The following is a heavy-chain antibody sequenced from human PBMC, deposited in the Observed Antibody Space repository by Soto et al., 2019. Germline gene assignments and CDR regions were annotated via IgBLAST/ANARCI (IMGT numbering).Heavy chain of an antibody. J-gene: IGHJ4*02. CDR1: GFTFSDYS. CDR2: ISSSGNYI. CDR3: ARTGRWLQFEDY. Sequence: EVQLVESGGGLVKPGGSLRLSCATSGFTFSDYSMNWVRQAPGKGLEWVSSISSSGNYIYSADSVKGRFTISRDNTKSSLNLQMNSLRAEDTAVYYCARTGRWLQFEDYRGQGTLVTVSS. D-gene: IGHD5-12*01. V-gene: IGHV3-21*01.